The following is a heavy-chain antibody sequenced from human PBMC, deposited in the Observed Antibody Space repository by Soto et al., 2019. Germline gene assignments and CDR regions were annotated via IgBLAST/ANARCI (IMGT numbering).Heavy chain of an antibody. Sequence: GGSLRRSCAASGFTFSSYGMHWVRQAPGKGLEWVAVISYDGSNKYYADSVKGRFTISRDNSKNTLYLQMNSLRAEDTAVYYCARDEMVRGDYYYYYGMDVWGQGTTVTVSS. CDR3: ARDEMVRGDYYYYYGMDV. V-gene: IGHV3-30*03. J-gene: IGHJ6*02. CDR1: GFTFSSYG. CDR2: ISYDGSNK. D-gene: IGHD3-10*01.